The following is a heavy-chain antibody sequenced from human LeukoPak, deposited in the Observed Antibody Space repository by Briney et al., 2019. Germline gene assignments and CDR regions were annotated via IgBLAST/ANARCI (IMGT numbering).Heavy chain of an antibody. CDR3: AKRAVVIRVILVGFHKEAYYFDS. CDR2: ISGSGGST. CDR1: GITLSNYG. D-gene: IGHD3-22*01. J-gene: IGHJ4*02. V-gene: IGHV3-23*01. Sequence: GGPLRLSCAVSGITLSNYGMSWVRQAPGKGLEWVAGISGSGGSTNFADSVKGRFTISRDNPRNTLYLQMNSLRAEDTAVYFCAKRAVVIRVILVGFHKEAYYFDSWGQGALVTVSS.